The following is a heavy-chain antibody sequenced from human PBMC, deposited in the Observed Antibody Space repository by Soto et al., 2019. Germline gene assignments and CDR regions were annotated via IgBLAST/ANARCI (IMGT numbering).Heavy chain of an antibody. J-gene: IGHJ5*02. CDR1: GGSISSGGYY. Sequence: SETLSLTCTVSGGSISSGGYYWSWIRQHPGKGLEWIGYIYYSGSTYYNPSLKSRVTISVDTSKNQFSLRLSSVTAADTAVYYCARTTLGYCSGGSCYSKGFWFDPWGQGTLVTVS. V-gene: IGHV4-31*03. D-gene: IGHD2-15*01. CDR2: IYYSGST. CDR3: ARTTLGYCSGGSCYSKGFWFDP.